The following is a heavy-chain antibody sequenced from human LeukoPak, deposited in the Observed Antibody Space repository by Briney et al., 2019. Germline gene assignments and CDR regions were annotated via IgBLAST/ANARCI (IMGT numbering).Heavy chain of an antibody. CDR2: IIPIFGTA. CDR3: AREYCSGGSCYPNWFDP. D-gene: IGHD2-15*01. J-gene: IGHJ5*02. Sequence: GSSVKVSCKASGGTFSSYAISWVRQAPGQGLEWMGGIIPIFGTANYAQKFQGRVTITADESTSTAYMELSSLRSEDTAVYYCAREYCSGGSCYPNWFDPWGQGTLVTVSS. CDR1: GGTFSSYA. V-gene: IGHV1-69*01.